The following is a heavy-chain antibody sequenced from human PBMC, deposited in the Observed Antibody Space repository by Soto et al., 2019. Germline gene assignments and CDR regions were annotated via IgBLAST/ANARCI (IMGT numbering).Heavy chain of an antibody. J-gene: IGHJ6*02. D-gene: IGHD3-16*02. Sequence: SETLSLTCSVSGGSISSGGHSWSWIRQPPGKGLEWIGYISHSGSTYYNPSLRSRLTISGDTSKNHFSLTLTSVTAADAAVYYCATIGVSGYLAVWGQGTTVTVSS. CDR1: GGSISSGGHS. V-gene: IGHV4-31*03. CDR2: ISHSGST. CDR3: ATIGVSGYLAV.